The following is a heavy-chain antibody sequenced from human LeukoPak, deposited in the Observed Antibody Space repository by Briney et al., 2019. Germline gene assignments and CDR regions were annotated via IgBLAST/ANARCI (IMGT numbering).Heavy chain of an antibody. CDR3: ARDNSYIRAFDI. CDR1: GDSISTYY. V-gene: IGHV4-59*01. CDR2: IYYSGST. Sequence: PSETLSLTCTISGDSISTYYWSWIRQPPGKGLEWIGLIYYSGSTIYNPSLNSQVTISVDASKNQVSLGLSSVTAADTAVYFCARDNSYIRAFDIWGRGTMVTVSS. D-gene: IGHD4-23*01. J-gene: IGHJ3*02.